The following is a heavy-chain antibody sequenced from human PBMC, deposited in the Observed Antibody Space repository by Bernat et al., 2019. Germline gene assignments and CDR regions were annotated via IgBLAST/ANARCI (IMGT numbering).Heavy chain of an antibody. D-gene: IGHD2-21*02. Sequence: QVQLVQSGAEVKKPGSSVKVSCKASGGTFSSYAISWVRQAPGQGLEWMGGIIPIFGTANYDKKFQGRRTITAEDSTSTAYMGLSSLRSEDTAVYYCARDQHDFVDAFDIWGQGTMVTVSS. V-gene: IGHV1-69*01. J-gene: IGHJ3*02. CDR2: IIPIFGTA. CDR1: GGTFSSYA. CDR3: ARDQHDFVDAFDI.